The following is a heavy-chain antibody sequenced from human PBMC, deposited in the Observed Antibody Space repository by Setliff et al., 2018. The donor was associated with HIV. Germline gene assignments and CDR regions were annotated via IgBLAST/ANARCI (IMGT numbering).Heavy chain of an antibody. J-gene: IGHJ4*02. V-gene: IGHV4-38-2*01. Sequence: PSETLSLTCAVSGYSISSGYYWGWIRQPPGKGLEWIASMSHNGKTYYNPSLKSRVTISVDTSKNQISLKLSSVTAADTAVYYCARRRDGYNSAPWRNDYWGQGTLVTVSS. CDR3: ARRRDGYNSAPWRNDY. CDR2: MSHNGKT. CDR1: GYSISSGYY. D-gene: IGHD5-12*01.